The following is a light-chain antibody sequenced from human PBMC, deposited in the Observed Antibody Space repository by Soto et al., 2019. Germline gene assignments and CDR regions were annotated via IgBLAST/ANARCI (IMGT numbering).Light chain of an antibody. CDR3: QQYYNYPLT. Sequence: DIQMTQSPSTLSQSIGDRVIITCRASRSLDNFLAWYQQKPGKAPKLLITQASKLQTGVPSRFSGSGSATEFTLTIVGLQPEDSATDYCQQYYNYPLTCGQGTKVEIK. CDR2: QAS. CDR1: RSLDNF. V-gene: IGKV1-5*03. J-gene: IGKJ1*01.